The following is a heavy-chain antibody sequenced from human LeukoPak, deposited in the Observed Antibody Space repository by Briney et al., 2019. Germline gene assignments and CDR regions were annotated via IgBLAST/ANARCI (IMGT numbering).Heavy chain of an antibody. CDR2: ISGSGGST. V-gene: IGHV3-23*01. J-gene: IGHJ4*02. CDR3: AKGAYYYGNFDY. Sequence: PGGSLRLSCAASGFTFSSYAMSWVRQAPGKGLEWVSVISGSGGSTDYTDPVKGRFTISRDNSKNTLYLQMNSLRAEDTAVYYCAKGAYYYGNFDYWGQGTLVTVSS. D-gene: IGHD3-10*01. CDR1: GFTFSSYA.